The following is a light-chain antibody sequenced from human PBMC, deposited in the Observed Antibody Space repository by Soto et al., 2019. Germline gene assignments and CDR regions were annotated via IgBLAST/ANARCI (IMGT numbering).Light chain of an antibody. CDR3: CSYAGSSTFG. CDR1: SSDVGSYNL. V-gene: IGLV2-23*03. Sequence: QSALTQPASVSGSPGQSITISCTGTSSDVGSYNLVSWYQQYPGKAPKLMIYEGSKRPSGVSNRFSGSKSGNTASLTISGLQAEDEAEYYCCSYAGSSTFGFGGGTKLTVL. CDR2: EGS. J-gene: IGLJ3*02.